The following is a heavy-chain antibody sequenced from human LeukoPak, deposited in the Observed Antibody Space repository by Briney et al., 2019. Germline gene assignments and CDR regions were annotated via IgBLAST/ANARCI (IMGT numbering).Heavy chain of an antibody. J-gene: IGHJ4*02. CDR2: SMSNSDGGTT. CDR3: ATDPRWERVFFC. V-gene: IGHV3-15*01. D-gene: IGHD1-26*01. CDR1: GLCFSNVW. Sequence: GGSLTLTCIVSGLCFSNVWKNWVCQTPAKGLEWLGRSMSNSDGGTTDYAAPVKGRFTISRDDSRDTLYLQMDSLKIEDTGVYYCATDPRWERVFFCGGQGTLVTVAS.